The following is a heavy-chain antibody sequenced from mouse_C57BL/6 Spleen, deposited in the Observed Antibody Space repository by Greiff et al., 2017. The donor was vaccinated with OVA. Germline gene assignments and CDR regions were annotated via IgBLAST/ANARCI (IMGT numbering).Heavy chain of an antibody. CDR2: INYDGSST. D-gene: IGHD2-1*01. V-gene: IGHV5-16*01. CDR1: GFTFSDYY. Sequence: EVMLVESEGGLVQPGSSMKLSCTASGFTFSDYYMAWVRQVPEKGLEWVANINYDGSSTYYLDSLKSRFIISRDNAKNILYLQMSSLKSEDTATYYCARVYGNYGWHFDVWGTGTTVTVSS. CDR3: ARVYGNYGWHFDV. J-gene: IGHJ1*03.